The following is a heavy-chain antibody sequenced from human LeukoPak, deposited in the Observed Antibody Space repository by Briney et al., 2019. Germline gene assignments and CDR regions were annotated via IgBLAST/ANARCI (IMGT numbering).Heavy chain of an antibody. CDR2: INHSGST. Sequence: SETLSLTCAVYGGSFSGYYWSWIRQPPGKGLEWIGEINHSGSTNYDPSLKCRVTISVDTSKNQFSLKLTSVTAADTAVYYCARDRNYGSGNLFDYWGQGTLVTVPS. D-gene: IGHD3-10*01. J-gene: IGHJ4*02. V-gene: IGHV4-34*01. CDR1: GGSFSGYY. CDR3: ARDRNYGSGNLFDY.